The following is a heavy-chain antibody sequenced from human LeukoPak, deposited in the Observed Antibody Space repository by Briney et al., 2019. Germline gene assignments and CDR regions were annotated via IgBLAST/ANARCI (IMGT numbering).Heavy chain of an antibody. CDR2: ISYDGSNK. D-gene: IGHD3-3*01. Sequence: GSSLRLSCAASGFTFSSYAMHWVHQAPGKGLEWVAVISYDGSNKYYADSVKGRFTISRDNSKNTLYLQMNSLRAEDTAVYYCARGHYDFWSGYYSPGDAFDIWGQGTMVTVSS. CDR3: ARGHYDFWSGYYSPGDAFDI. J-gene: IGHJ3*02. CDR1: GFTFSSYA. V-gene: IGHV3-30*04.